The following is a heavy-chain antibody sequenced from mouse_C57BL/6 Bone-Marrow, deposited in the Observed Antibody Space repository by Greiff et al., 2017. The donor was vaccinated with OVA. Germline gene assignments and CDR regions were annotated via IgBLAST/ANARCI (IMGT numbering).Heavy chain of an antibody. CDR2: INPSSGYT. Sequence: VQLQQSGAELARPGASVKMSCKASGYTFTSYTMHWVKQRPGQGLEWIGYINPSSGYTKYNQKFKDKATLTADKSSSTAYMQLSSLTSEDSAVYYCARILFYAMDYWGQGTSVTVSS. CDR3: ARILFYAMDY. CDR1: GYTFTSYT. J-gene: IGHJ4*01. V-gene: IGHV1-4*01.